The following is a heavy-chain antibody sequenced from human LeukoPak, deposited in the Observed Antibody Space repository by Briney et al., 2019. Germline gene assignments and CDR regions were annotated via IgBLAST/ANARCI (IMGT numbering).Heavy chain of an antibody. CDR1: GYTLTELS. D-gene: IGHD3-16*01. Sequence: ASVKVSCKVSGYTLTELSMHWVRQAPGKGLEWMGGFDPEDGETIYAQKFQGRVTMTEDTSRDTACMELSSLRSEDTALYYCATARFGTNWFDRWGQGTLVTVPS. V-gene: IGHV1-24*01. CDR3: ATARFGTNWFDR. CDR2: FDPEDGET. J-gene: IGHJ5*02.